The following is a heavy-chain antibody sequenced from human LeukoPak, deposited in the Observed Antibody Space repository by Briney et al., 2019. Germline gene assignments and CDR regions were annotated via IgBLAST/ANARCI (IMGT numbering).Heavy chain of an antibody. CDR1: GYSFTGYY. Sequence: ASVKVSCKASGYSFTGYYIHWVRQAPGQGLEWMGWINPTSGGTNYAQKFQGRVTMTTGTSTSTAYMELRSLRSDDTAVYYCARGRWELTPWGQGTLVTVSS. CDR3: ARGRWELTP. V-gene: IGHV1-2*02. J-gene: IGHJ5*02. CDR2: INPTSGGT. D-gene: IGHD1-26*01.